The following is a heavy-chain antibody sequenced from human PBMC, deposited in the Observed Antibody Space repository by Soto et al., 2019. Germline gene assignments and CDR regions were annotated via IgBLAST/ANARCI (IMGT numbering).Heavy chain of an antibody. CDR3: AKDAHPCTRGVCLHNWVDP. V-gene: IGHV3-30*18. J-gene: IGHJ5*02. CDR1: GFTFSSYG. CDR2: ISYDGNNK. Sequence: QVQLVESGGGVVQPGRSLRLSCAASGFTFSSYGMHWVRQAPGKGLEWVAVISYDGNNKYYGDSVKGRFTISRDDSKNTVFLEMNSLRDEDTAVYSCAKDAHPCTRGVCLHNWVDPWGQGTLVTVSS. D-gene: IGHD2-8*02.